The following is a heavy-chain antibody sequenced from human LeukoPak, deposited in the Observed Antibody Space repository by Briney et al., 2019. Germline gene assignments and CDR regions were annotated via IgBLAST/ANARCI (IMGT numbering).Heavy chain of an antibody. Sequence: PGRSLRLSCAASGFTFSSYAMHWVRQAPGKGLEWVAVISYDGSNKYYADSVKGRFTISRDNSKNTLYLQMNSLRAEDTAVYYCAREVDYYYDSSGYYPYWGQGTLVTVSS. CDR2: ISYDGSNK. V-gene: IGHV3-30-3*01. CDR3: AREVDYYYDSSGYYPY. CDR1: GFTFSSYA. J-gene: IGHJ4*02. D-gene: IGHD3-22*01.